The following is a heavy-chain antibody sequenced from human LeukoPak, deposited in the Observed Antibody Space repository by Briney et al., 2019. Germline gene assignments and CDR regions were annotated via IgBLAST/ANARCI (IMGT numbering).Heavy chain of an antibody. CDR1: GGSFSGYY. CDR3: AREPSYCSSTSCLNWFDP. D-gene: IGHD2-2*01. V-gene: IGHV4-34*01. J-gene: IGHJ5*02. CDR2: INHSGGT. Sequence: PSATLSLTCAVYGGSFSGYYWSWIRQPPGKGLEWIGEINHSGGTNYNPSLKSRVTISVDTSKNQFSLKLSSVTAADTAVYYCAREPSYCSSTSCLNWFDPWGQGTLVTVSS.